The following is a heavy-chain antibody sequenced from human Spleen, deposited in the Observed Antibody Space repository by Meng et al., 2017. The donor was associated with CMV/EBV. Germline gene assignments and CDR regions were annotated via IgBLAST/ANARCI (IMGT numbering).Heavy chain of an antibody. D-gene: IGHD3-10*01. J-gene: IGHJ4*02. Sequence: GGSLRLSCKGSGYSFTNYWIGWVRQMPGKGLEWMGIIYPGDSDTRYSPSFQGQITISADKSITTAYLHWSSLTASDTAMYYCARRNSPRGFDYWGQGTLVTVSS. V-gene: IGHV5-51*01. CDR2: IYPGDSDT. CDR3: ARRNSPRGFDY. CDR1: GYSFTNYW.